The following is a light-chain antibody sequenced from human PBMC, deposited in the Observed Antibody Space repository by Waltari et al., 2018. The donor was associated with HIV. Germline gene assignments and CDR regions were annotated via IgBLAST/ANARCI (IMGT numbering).Light chain of an antibody. V-gene: IGLV1-47*01. CDR3: AAWDNILSGYV. Sequence: QSALTQPPSTSGTPGQRVTMSCSGSSSNVGRAKVYWYQQIPGTAPKLLIYNDYQRPSGVPDRFSGSKSGTSASPAISGLRSEDEADYYCAAWDNILSGYVFGTGTKVTVL. J-gene: IGLJ1*01. CDR2: NDY. CDR1: SSNVGRAK.